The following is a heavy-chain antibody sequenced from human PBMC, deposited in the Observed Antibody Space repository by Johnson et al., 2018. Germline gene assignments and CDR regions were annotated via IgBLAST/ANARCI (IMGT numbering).Heavy chain of an antibody. V-gene: IGHV3-20*04. D-gene: IGHD3-22*01. Sequence: VQLVQSGGGLVQXGRSXRLXCAASGFNFDDYGMSWVRQAPGKGLEWVSGINWNGISTTYADSVKGRFPISRDTAKTSVYLQMNSLRAEDTAFYYWARGLYYYDSSGYYYRPTDDAFDIWGQGTMVTVSS. CDR3: ARGLYYYDSSGYYYRPTDDAFDI. CDR2: INWNGIST. CDR1: GFNFDDYG. J-gene: IGHJ3*02.